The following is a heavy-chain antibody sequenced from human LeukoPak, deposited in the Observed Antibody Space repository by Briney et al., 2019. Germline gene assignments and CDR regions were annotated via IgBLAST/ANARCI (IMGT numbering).Heavy chain of an antibody. J-gene: IGHJ4*02. CDR1: GYTFTSYD. Sequence: ASVKVSCKASGYTFTSYDINWVRQATGQGLEWMGWMNPNSGNTGYAQKFQGRVTMTRNTSISTAYMELSSLRAEDTAVYYCAKGGSGSYPLDYWGQGTLVTVSS. CDR3: AKGGSGSYPLDY. CDR2: MNPNSGNT. V-gene: IGHV1-8*01. D-gene: IGHD3-10*01.